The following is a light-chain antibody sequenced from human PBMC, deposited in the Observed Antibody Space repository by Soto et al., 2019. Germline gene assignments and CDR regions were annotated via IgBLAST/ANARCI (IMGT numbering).Light chain of an antibody. CDR1: QSVGSS. CDR2: DSS. Sequence: VLTQSAATLSVSPGEGATLSCRASQSVGSSLAWYQQKPGQAPRLLMFDSSTRATGVPAKFSGSGSGTEFTLTISSLQSEDFAIFFCQQYDDWPLTFGPGTRVDI. J-gene: IGKJ3*01. V-gene: IGKV3-15*01. CDR3: QQYDDWPLT.